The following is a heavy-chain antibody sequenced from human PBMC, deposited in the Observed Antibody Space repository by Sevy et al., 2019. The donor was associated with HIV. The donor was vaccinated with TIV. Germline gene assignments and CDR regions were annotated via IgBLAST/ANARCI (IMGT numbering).Heavy chain of an antibody. CDR2: IYYSGST. CDR1: GGSISAYY. V-gene: IGHV4-59*01. Sequence: SETLSLTCTIFGGSISAYYWSWFRQPPGRGLEYIGYIYYSGSTNYNPSLKSRVTISADTSKNQFSLRLTSVTTADTATYYCARAPPVRSGDDSLNWFDPWGQGALVTVSS. D-gene: IGHD6-25*01. J-gene: IGHJ5*02. CDR3: ARAPPVRSGDDSLNWFDP.